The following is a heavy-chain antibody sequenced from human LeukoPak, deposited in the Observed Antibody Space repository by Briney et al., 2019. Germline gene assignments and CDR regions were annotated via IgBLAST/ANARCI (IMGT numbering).Heavy chain of an antibody. CDR3: ARKSGGTISGNYYYMDV. D-gene: IGHD1-1*01. V-gene: IGHV1-69*13. CDR2: IIPIFGTA. J-gene: IGHJ6*03. CDR1: GGAFSSYA. Sequence: SVKVSCKASGGAFSSYAISWVRQAPGQGLEWMGGIIPIFGTANYAQKFQGRVTITADESTSTAYMELSSLRSEDTAVYYCARKSGGTISGNYYYMDVWGKGTTVTVSS.